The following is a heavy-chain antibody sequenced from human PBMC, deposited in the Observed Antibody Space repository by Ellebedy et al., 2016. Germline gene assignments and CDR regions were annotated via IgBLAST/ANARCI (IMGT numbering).Heavy chain of an antibody. CDR1: GVSISDGDHY. V-gene: IGHV4-30-4*01. CDR3: ARVGVPASEDLDF. J-gene: IGHJ4*02. Sequence: SETLSLTCTVSGVSISDGDHYWSWVRQSPGRGLEWIGYIHYSGTTYYNPSLKSRGTMSVDTSKNQFSLNLMSLTVADTAMYYCARVGVPASEDLDFWGQGTMVTVSS. D-gene: IGHD2-2*01. CDR2: IHYSGTT.